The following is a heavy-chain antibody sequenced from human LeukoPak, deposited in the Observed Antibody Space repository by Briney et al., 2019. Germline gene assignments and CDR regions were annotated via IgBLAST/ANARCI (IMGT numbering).Heavy chain of an antibody. CDR2: IYYSGST. CDR1: ADSISSSTYY. CDR3: ARGLYDGGSWFHFDS. D-gene: IGHD6-13*01. Sequence: PSETLSLTCTVSADSISSSTYYWAWIRQPPGKGLELIGNIYYSGSTYYNPSLKGRVTISIDTSKNHFSLELSSVTAADMAVYYCARGLYDGGSWFHFDSWGQGTLVTVSS. V-gene: IGHV4-39*02. J-gene: IGHJ4*02.